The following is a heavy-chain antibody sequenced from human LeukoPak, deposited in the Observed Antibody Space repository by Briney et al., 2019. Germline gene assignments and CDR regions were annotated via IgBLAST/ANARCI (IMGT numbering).Heavy chain of an antibody. CDR3: ARVTMCSGGSCHFTFDY. CDR1: GGSISRGNW. J-gene: IGHJ4*02. CDR2: IYHSGST. Sequence: SGTLSLTCAVSGGSISRGNWWSWVRQPPGKGPEWIGEIYHSGSTNYNPSLKSRVTISVDTSKNQFSLKLSSVTAADTAVYYCARVTMCSGGSCHFTFDYWGQGTLVTVSS. V-gene: IGHV4-4*02. D-gene: IGHD2-15*01.